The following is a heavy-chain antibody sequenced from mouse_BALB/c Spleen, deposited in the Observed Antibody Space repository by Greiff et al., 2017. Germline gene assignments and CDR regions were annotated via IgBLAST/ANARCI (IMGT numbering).Heavy chain of an antibody. D-gene: IGHD1-1*01. J-gene: IGHJ2*01. V-gene: IGHV3-2*02. CDR2: ISYSGST. CDR3: ARCGNYYGSSYLYYFDY. Sequence: EVQLVESGPGLVKPSQSLSLTCTVTGYSITSDYAWNWIRQFPGNKLEWMGYISYSGSTSYNPSLKSRISITRDTSKNQFFLQLNSVTTEDTATYYCARCGNYYGSSYLYYFDYGGQGTTLTVSS. CDR1: GYSITSDYA.